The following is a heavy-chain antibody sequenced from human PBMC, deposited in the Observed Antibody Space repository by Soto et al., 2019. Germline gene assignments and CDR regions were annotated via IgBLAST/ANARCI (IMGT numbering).Heavy chain of an antibody. CDR1: GGTFSSYA. D-gene: IGHD2-15*01. J-gene: IGHJ5*02. CDR2: IIPIFGTA. V-gene: IGHV1-69*13. Sequence: GASVKVSCKASGGTFSSYAISWVRQAPGQGLEWMGGIIPIFGTANYAQKFQGRVTITADESTSTAYMELSSLRSEDTAVYYFARGGLRYCSGGSCSINWFDPWGQGTLVTVSS. CDR3: ARGGLRYCSGGSCSINWFDP.